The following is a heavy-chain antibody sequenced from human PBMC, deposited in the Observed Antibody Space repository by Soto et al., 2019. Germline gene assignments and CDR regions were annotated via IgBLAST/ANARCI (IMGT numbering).Heavy chain of an antibody. CDR3: AREGRARIQLEYGMDV. CDR2: ISYDGSNK. V-gene: IGHV3-30-3*01. J-gene: IGHJ6*02. Sequence: QVQLVESGGGVVQPGRSLRLSCAASGFTFSSYAMHWVRQAPGKGLEWVAVISYDGSNKYYADSVKGRFTISRDNSKNTLYLQMNSLRAEDTAVYYCAREGRARIQLEYGMDVWGQGTTVTVSS. CDR1: GFTFSSYA. D-gene: IGHD5-18*01.